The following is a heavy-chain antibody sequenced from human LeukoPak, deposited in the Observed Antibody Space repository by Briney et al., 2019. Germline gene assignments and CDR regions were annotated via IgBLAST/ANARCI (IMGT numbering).Heavy chain of an antibody. D-gene: IGHD3-9*01. CDR3: ARDFEVASLFDY. J-gene: IGHJ4*02. CDR1: GYTFTGYY. V-gene: IGHV1-2*06. Sequence: GASVKVSCKASGYTFTGYYMHWVRQAPGQGLEGMGRINPNSGGTNYAQKFQGRVTMTRDTSISTAYMELSRLRSDDTAVYYCARDFEVASLFDYWGQGTLVTVSS. CDR2: INPNSGGT.